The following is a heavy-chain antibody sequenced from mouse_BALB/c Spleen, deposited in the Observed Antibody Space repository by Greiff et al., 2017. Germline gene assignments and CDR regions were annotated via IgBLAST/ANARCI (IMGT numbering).Heavy chain of an antibody. Sequence: EVQLVESGGGLVQPGGSLRLSCATSGFTFTDYYMSWVRQPPGKALEWLGFIRNKANGYTTEYSASVKGRFTISRDNSQSILYLQMNTLRAEDSATYYCARDHWDFDYWGQGTTLTVSS. D-gene: IGHD4-1*01. CDR3: ARDHWDFDY. CDR2: IRNKANGYTT. J-gene: IGHJ2*01. CDR1: GFTFTDYY. V-gene: IGHV7-3*02.